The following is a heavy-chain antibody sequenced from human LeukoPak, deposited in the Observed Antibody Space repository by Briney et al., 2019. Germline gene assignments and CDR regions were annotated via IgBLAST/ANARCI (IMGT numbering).Heavy chain of an antibody. D-gene: IGHD1-26*01. CDR1: GFTFSSYS. CDR3: AKALLPVLSGVGSLDY. V-gene: IGHV3-23*01. CDR2: ISAGDINT. J-gene: IGHJ4*02. Sequence: PGGSLRLSCAASGFTFSSYSMNWVRQAPGKGLEWVSAISAGDINTYYADSVKGRFTISRDNSKNTLYLQMNSLRAEDTAVYYCAKALLPVLSGVGSLDYWGQGTLVTVSS.